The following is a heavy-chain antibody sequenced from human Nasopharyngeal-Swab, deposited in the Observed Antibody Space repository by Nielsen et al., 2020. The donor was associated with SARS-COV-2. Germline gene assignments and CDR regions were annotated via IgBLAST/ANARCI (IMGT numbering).Heavy chain of an antibody. V-gene: IGHV4-34*01. CDR1: GGSFSGYY. J-gene: IGHJ5*02. D-gene: IGHD3-22*01. CDR3: ARGGRVDSSGYYSLRKGFDP. CDR2: INHSGST. Sequence: GSLRLSCAVYGGSFSGYYWSWIRQPPGKGLEWIGEINHSGSTNYNPSLKSRVTISVDTSKNQFSLKLSSVTAVDTAVYYCARGGRVDSSGYYSLRKGFDPWGQGTLVTVSS.